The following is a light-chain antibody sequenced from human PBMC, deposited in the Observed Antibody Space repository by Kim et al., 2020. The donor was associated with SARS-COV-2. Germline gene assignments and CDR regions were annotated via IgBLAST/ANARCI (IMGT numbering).Light chain of an antibody. CDR2: YDD. CDR3: AAWDDSLNGQV. CDR1: SSNIGNDA. J-gene: IGLJ1*01. Sequence: QRVTISCSESSSNIGNDAVNWYQQLPGKAPKLLIFYDDLLPSGVSDRFSGSKSGTSASLAISGLQSEDEADYYCAAWDDSLNGQVFGTGTKVTVL. V-gene: IGLV1-36*01.